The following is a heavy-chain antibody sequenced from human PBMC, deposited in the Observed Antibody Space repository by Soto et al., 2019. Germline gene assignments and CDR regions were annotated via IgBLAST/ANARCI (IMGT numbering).Heavy chain of an antibody. D-gene: IGHD3-22*01. CDR1: GGTFSSYA. CDR2: IIPIFGTA. J-gene: IGHJ4*02. CDR3: ARETGYYDSSGYFFDY. Sequence: SVKVSCKASGGTFSSYAISWVRQAPGQGLEWMGGIIPIFGTANYAQKFQGRVTITADESTSTAYMELSSLRSEDTAVYYCARETGYYDSSGYFFDYWGQGTLVTVSS. V-gene: IGHV1-69*13.